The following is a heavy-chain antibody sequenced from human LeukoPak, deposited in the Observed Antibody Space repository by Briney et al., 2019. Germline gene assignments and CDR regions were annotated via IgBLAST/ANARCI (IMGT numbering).Heavy chain of an antibody. V-gene: IGHV4-39*01. CDR2: VYYSGST. J-gene: IGHJ4*02. D-gene: IGHD4-11*01. CDR3: ARSKGAYTFDS. CDR1: GGSISSGSYY. Sequence: PSETLSLTCTVSGGSISSGSYYWGWIRQSPGKGLEWIGTVYYSGSTYYNPSLKSRVTISVDTSKNQFSLKLTSVTAAGTAVYYCARSKGAYTFDSWGQGTLVTASS.